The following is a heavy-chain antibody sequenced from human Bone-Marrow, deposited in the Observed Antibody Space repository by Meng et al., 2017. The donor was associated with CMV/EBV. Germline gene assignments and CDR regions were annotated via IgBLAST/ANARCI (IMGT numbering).Heavy chain of an antibody. D-gene: IGHD3-22*01. CDR2: IIPILGIA. Sequence: SVKVSCKASGGTFSSYTISWVRQAPGQGLEWMGRIIPILGIANYAQKFQGRVTVTTDTSTTTAYMELRSLRSDDTAVYYCARDFYEYDSSGYYEDTFDIWGQGTMVTVSS. V-gene: IGHV1-69*04. CDR3: ARDFYEYDSSGYYEDTFDI. J-gene: IGHJ3*02. CDR1: GGTFSSYT.